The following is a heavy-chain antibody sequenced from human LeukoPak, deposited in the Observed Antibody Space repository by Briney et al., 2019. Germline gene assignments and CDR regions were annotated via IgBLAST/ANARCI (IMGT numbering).Heavy chain of an antibody. J-gene: IGHJ5*02. CDR2: INPNSGGT. CDR3: ARTGYSLRWFDP. D-gene: IGHD5-18*01. CDR1: GYTFTSYG. V-gene: IGHV1-2*02. Sequence: GASVKVSCKASGYTFTSYGISWVRQAPGQGLEWMGWINPNSGGTNYAQKFQGRVTMTRDTSISTAYMELSRLRSDDTAVYYCARTGYSLRWFDPWGQGTLVTVSS.